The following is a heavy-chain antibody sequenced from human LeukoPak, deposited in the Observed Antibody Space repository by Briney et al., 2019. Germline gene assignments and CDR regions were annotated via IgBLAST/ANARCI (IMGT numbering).Heavy chain of an antibody. V-gene: IGHV3-48*01. CDR1: GFTFSDYN. Sequence: PGGSLRLSCAASGFTFSDYNMNWVRQVPGKGLESVSYMSRSGDIIYYADSVKGRFTISRDNSKNTLYLQMNSLRAEDTAVYYCARGRVGDWYIFDYWGQGTLVTVSS. CDR3: ARGRVGDWYIFDY. D-gene: IGHD6-19*01. J-gene: IGHJ4*02. CDR2: MSRSGDII.